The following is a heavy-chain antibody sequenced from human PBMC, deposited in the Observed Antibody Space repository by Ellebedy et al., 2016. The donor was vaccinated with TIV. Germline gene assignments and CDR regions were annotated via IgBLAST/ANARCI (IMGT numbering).Heavy chain of an antibody. J-gene: IGHJ2*01. Sequence: MPSETLSLTCTLSGASITSYWNWIPPPPGRGLEYIGSFYYSGKTNYSPSLKDRVTISLDTSKSQFSLNLNSVTAADTAVYYCARKSLSNWSFDLWGRGTLVTVSS. V-gene: IGHV4-59*01. CDR3: ARKSLSNWSFDL. CDR1: GASITSY. CDR2: FYYSGKT.